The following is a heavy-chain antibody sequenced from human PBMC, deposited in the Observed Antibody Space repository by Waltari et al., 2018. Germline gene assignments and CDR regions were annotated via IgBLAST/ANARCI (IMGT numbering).Heavy chain of an antibody. CDR2: IYSGGST. J-gene: IGHJ4*02. CDR3: AKESVNAGFDY. V-gene: IGHV3-23*03. CDR1: GFTFSSYA. Sequence: EVQLLESGGGLVQPGGSLRLSCAASGFTFSSYAMSWVRQAPGKGLEWVSVIYSGGSTYYADSVNGRFTISRDNSKNTLYLQMNSLRAEDTAVYYCAKESVNAGFDYWGQGTLVTVSS.